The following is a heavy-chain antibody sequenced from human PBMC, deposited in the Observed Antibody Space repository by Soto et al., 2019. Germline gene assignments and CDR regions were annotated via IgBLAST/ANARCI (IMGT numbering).Heavy chain of an antibody. V-gene: IGHV1-8*01. CDR3: ARGRLQQQLLLHY. D-gene: IGHD6-13*01. J-gene: IGHJ4*02. CDR2: MNPNRGNT. CDR1: GYTFTSYD. Sequence: QVQLVQSGAEVKKPGASVKVSCKASGYTFTSYDINWVLQATGQGREWMGWMNPNRGNTGYAQKFQGRVTMTRNTYIGTAYMDLSSVRSEDTAVYYCARGRLQQQLLLHYWGPGTLVNVSS.